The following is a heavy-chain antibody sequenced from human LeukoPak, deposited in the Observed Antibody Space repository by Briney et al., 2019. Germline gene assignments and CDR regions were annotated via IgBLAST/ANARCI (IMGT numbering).Heavy chain of an antibody. CDR3: AIIPRAAAGPSARSPFHY. D-gene: IGHD6-13*01. Sequence: GGSLRLSCEVSGFTFSSYWMNWVRQAPGEGLEWVANIKQDGSDKYYVDSVKGRFTISRDNAKNSLYLQMNSLRAEDTAVYYCAIIPRAAAGPSARSPFHYWGQGTLVTVSS. CDR2: IKQDGSDK. J-gene: IGHJ4*02. V-gene: IGHV3-7*01. CDR1: GFTFSSYW.